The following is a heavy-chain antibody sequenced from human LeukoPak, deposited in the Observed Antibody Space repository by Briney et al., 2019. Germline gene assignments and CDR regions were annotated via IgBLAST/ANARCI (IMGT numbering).Heavy chain of an antibody. CDR2: IYSGDTT. V-gene: IGHV3-53*01. J-gene: IGHJ4*02. CDR3: ARDPGGAKFDY. D-gene: IGHD4/OR15-4a*01. Sequence: PGGSLRLSCAASGFTVSSNYMSWVRQAPGKGLEWVSVIYSGDTTAYADSVKGRFTISRDNSKNTLYLQLNSLRAEDTAVFYCARDPGGAKFDYWGQGTLVTVSS. CDR1: GFTVSSNY.